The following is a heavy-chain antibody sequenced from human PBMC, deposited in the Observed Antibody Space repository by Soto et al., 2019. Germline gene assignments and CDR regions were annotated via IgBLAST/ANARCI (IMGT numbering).Heavy chain of an antibody. CDR1: GYTFINYG. CDR3: ARDPVAGTYFDY. CDR2: INAYNGNT. V-gene: IGHV1-18*01. Sequence: QVQLVQSGAEVKKPGASVKVSCKASGYTFINYGISWVRQAPGQGLEWMGWINAYNGNTNYAQKRQGRVTMTTDTSTSTASMELRSLRSDDTAVYYCARDPVAGTYFDYWGQGTLVTVSS. J-gene: IGHJ4*02. D-gene: IGHD6-19*01.